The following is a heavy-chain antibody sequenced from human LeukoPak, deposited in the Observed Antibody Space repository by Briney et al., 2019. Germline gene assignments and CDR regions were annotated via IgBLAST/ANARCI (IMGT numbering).Heavy chain of an antibody. CDR2: IKQDGSEK. D-gene: IGHD3-22*01. CDR3: ARAYYDSSGYWGFDY. Sequence: GGSLRLSCAASGFTFSNYWMSWVRQAPGKGLEWVANIKQDGSEKFYVDSVKGRLTISRDNAKNSLYLQMNSLRAGDTAVYYCARAYYDSSGYWGFDYWGRGTLVTVSS. V-gene: IGHV3-7*04. J-gene: IGHJ4*02. CDR1: GFTFSNYW.